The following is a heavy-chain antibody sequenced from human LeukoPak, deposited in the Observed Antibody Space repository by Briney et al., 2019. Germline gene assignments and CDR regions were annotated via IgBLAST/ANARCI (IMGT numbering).Heavy chain of an antibody. CDR2: IKQDGSEK. CDR3: ARAIGYCSGGSCYYVS. D-gene: IGHD2-15*01. V-gene: IGHV3-7*04. J-gene: IGHJ4*02. CDR1: GFTFSSYW. Sequence: GGSLRLSCAASGFTFSSYWMSWVRQAPGKGLEWVANIKQDGSEKYYVDSVKGRFTISRDNAKNSLYLQMNSLRAEDTAVYYCARAIGYCSGGSCYYVSWGQGTLVTVSS.